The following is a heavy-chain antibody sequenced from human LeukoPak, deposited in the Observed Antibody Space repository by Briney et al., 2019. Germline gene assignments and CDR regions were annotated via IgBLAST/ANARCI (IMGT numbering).Heavy chain of an antibody. CDR3: ARDGGSESYALDY. CDR1: GFTFSRYG. CDR2: ISDSGGDR. V-gene: IGHV3-30*02. J-gene: IGHJ4*02. D-gene: IGHD3-10*01. Sequence: PGGSLRLSCAASGFTFSRYGFHWGRQAPGKGLEWVAFISDSGGDRWFGDSVKGRFTISRDKSKNTVNLQMSSLRVEDTALYYCARDGGSESYALDYWGQETLVTVSS.